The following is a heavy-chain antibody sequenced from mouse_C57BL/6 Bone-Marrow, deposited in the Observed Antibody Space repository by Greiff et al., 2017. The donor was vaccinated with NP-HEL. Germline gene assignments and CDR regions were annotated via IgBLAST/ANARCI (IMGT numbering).Heavy chain of an antibody. CDR3: AREGWLLQGFCAY. CDR1: GYTFTSYW. J-gene: IGHJ3*01. D-gene: IGHD2-3*01. CDR2: IDPSDSYT. Sequence: QVQLQQPGAELVMPGASVKLSCKASGYTFTSYWMHWVKQRPGQGLEWIGEIDPSDSYTNYNQKFKGKSTLTVDKSSRPAYMQLSSLTSEDSAVYYCAREGWLLQGFCAYWGQGTLVTVSA. V-gene: IGHV1-69*01.